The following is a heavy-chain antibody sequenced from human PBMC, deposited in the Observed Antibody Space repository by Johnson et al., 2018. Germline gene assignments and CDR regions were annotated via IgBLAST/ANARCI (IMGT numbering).Heavy chain of an antibody. J-gene: IGHJ3*01. CDR2: KKEDGSET. CDR1: GFAFSSSP. CDR3: ARGGVRYGLDL. V-gene: IGHV3-7*01. Sequence: VQLVQSGGGLVQPGGSLRLSCAASGFAFSSSPMIWVRQAPGKGLDWVAKKKEDGSETNYVESVNGRFTISRDNAKNLLYLQMNSRRAEETAVYYCARGGVRYGLDLWGQGTMVTVS. D-gene: IGHD4-17*01.